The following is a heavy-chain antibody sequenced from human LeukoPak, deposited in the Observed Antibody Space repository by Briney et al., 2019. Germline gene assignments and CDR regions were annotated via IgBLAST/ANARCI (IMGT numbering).Heavy chain of an antibody. J-gene: IGHJ4*02. CDR2: ISGSGSST. CDR3: AKGVTGYSCANDY. D-gene: IGHD6-19*01. V-gene: IGHV3-23*01. Sequence: GGSLRLSCAASGFTVSSYYMNWVRQAPGKGLEWVSVISGSGSSTYYADSVKGRFTISRDNSKNTLYLQMNNLRAEDTAVYYCAKGVTGYSCANDYRGQGTLVTVSS. CDR1: GFTVSSYY.